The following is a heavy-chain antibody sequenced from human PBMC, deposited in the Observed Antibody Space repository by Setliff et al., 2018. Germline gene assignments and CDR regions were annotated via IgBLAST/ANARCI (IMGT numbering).Heavy chain of an antibody. V-gene: IGHV4-61*09. Sequence: SETLSLTCNVSGASISSGSHYWSWIRQSAGEKPTWIGHVYSTGSTNYNPSFESRVSISVDKSNNQFSLKLSSVTAADTAAYYCASHPRVTIFGVVAFDYWGQGILVTVSS. J-gene: IGHJ4*02. CDR2: VYSTGST. D-gene: IGHD3-3*01. CDR3: ASHPRVTIFGVVAFDY. CDR1: GASISSGSHY.